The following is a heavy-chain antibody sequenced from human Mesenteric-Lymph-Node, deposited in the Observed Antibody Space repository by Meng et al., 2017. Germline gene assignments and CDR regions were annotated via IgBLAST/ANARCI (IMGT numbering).Heavy chain of an antibody. D-gene: IGHD1-26*01. CDR2: IKQDGSEK. J-gene: IGHJ4*02. CDR3: ATWGAVDY. CDR1: GFTFSSYW. V-gene: IGHV3-7*01. Sequence: GGSLRLSCAASGFTFSSYWMSWVRQAPGKGLEWVANIKQDGSEKYYVDSVKGRFTISRDNAKNSLYLQMNGLRVEDTAIYYCATWGAVDYWGQGTLVTVSS.